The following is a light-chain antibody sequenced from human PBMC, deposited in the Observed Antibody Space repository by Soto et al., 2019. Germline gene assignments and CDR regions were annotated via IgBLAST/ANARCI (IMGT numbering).Light chain of an antibody. Sequence: DIQMTQSPASLSASVGHRVTISCRASQNINNFLHWYQQKPGKAPSLLIYTASTLQTGVPSRFSGSGSVTEFTLTINSLQPGDCATYVCQQTFSFPLPFGPGTKVDI. CDR2: TAS. V-gene: IGKV1-39*01. J-gene: IGKJ3*01. CDR3: QQTFSFPLP. CDR1: QNINNF.